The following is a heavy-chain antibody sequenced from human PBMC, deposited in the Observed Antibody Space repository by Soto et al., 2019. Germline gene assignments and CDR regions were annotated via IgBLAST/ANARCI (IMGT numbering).Heavy chain of an antibody. J-gene: IGHJ5*02. CDR2: IYHSVST. CDR1: GGSISSGGYS. CDR3: ARGGFRARIQHDWFDP. V-gene: IGHV4-30-2*01. D-gene: IGHD5-18*01. Sequence: SETLSLTCAVGGGSISSGGYSWSLIRQPPGKGLEWIGYIYHSVSTYYNPSLKSRVTISVDRSKNQFSLKLSSVTAAETAVYYCARGGFRARIQHDWFDPWGQGTLVTVSS.